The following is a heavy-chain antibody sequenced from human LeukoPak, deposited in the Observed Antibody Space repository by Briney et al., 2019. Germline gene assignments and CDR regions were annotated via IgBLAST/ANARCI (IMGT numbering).Heavy chain of an antibody. V-gene: IGHV4-4*07. D-gene: IGHD3-22*01. J-gene: IGHJ4*02. CDR1: AGSISSYY. CDR3: ARDRPTLYYYDSSGYAKVFDY. CDR2: IYTSGST. Sequence: SETLSLTCTVAAGSISSYYWSWIRQPAGKGLEWIGRIYTSGSTNYNPYLKSRITMSVDTSNNQFSLKLTSVTAADTAVYYCARDRPTLYYYDSSGYAKVFDYWGQGTLVTVSS.